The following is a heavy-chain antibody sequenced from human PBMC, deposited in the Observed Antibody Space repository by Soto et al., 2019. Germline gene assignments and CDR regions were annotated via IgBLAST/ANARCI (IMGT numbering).Heavy chain of an antibody. CDR1: GGSISGSSYY. J-gene: IGHJ4*02. D-gene: IGHD2-2*01. Sequence: TSETLSLTCTVSGGSISGSSYYWGWIRQPPGKGLEWIGNIYYSGSTYYNPSLKSRVTISVDTSKNQFSLKLSSVTAADTAVYYCARVPDYWGQGILVTVSS. V-gene: IGHV4-39*07. CDR3: ARVPDY. CDR2: IYYSGST.